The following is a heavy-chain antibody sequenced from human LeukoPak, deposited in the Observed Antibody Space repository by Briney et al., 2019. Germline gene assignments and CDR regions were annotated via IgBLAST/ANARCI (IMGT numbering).Heavy chain of an antibody. CDR1: GASVSTSRSY. Sequence: SETLSLTCSVSGASVSTSRSYWGWIRQSPVKGLEWIGSFYFSGSTYYNPSLKSRANISVDTSKNQFSLELTSVTAADTAVYYCATPNGFSYGFFDSWGQGTLVTASS. J-gene: IGHJ4*02. CDR2: FYFSGST. CDR3: ATPNGFSYGFFDS. V-gene: IGHV4-39*01. D-gene: IGHD5-18*01.